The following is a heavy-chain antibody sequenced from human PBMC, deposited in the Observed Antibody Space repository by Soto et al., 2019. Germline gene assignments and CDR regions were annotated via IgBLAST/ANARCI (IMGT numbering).Heavy chain of an antibody. J-gene: IGHJ6*02. CDR3: AFRDGYNWGYYYYGMDV. V-gene: IGHV3-11*01. D-gene: IGHD5-12*01. Sequence: QVQLVESGGGLVKPGGSLRLSCAASGFTFSDYYMSWIRQAPGKGLEWVSYISSSGTTIYYADSVKGRFTISRDNVKNSLYLQMNSLRAEDTAVYYCAFRDGYNWGYYYYGMDVWGQGTTVTVSS. CDR1: GFTFSDYY. CDR2: ISSSGTTI.